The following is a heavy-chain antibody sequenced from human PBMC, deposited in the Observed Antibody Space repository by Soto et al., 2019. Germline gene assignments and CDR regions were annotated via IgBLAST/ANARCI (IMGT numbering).Heavy chain of an antibody. CDR2: INHSGST. D-gene: IGHD5-12*01. J-gene: IGHJ4*02. CDR1: GGSFSGYY. CDR3: ASGYSGYDYAIVDY. V-gene: IGHV4-34*01. Sequence: QVQLQQWGAGLLKPSETLSLTCAVYGGSFSGYYWSWIRQPPGKGLEWIGEINHSGSTNYNPSLKSRVTISVDTSKNQFSLKLSSVTAADTAVYYCASGYSGYDYAIVDYWGQGTLVTVSS.